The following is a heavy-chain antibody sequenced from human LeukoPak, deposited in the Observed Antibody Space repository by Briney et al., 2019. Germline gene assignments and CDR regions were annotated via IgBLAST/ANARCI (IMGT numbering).Heavy chain of an antibody. CDR2: INPSGCST. V-gene: IGHV1-46*01. J-gene: IGHJ4*02. Sequence: AAVKDTCMSSGCTFTSYYMHGVRQAPGQGLEGMGIINPSGCSTNYAQKFQGRVTMTRDTPTRTVYMELSSLRSEDTAVYYCERGRYSESRYYYEWSYRGQGTLVTVSS. CDR3: ERGRYSESRYYYEWSY. D-gene: IGHD3-22*01. CDR1: GCTFTSYY.